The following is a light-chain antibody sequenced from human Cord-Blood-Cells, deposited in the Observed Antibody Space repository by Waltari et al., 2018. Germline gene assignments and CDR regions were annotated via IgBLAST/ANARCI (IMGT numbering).Light chain of an antibody. V-gene: IGLV2-11*01. J-gene: IGLJ3*02. CDR3: CSYAGSYTLV. CDR2: DVS. Sequence: QSALTQPRSVSASPGQSVTISCTGTSSDVGGYNYVSWYQQHPGNAPKLMIYDVSKRPSGVPDRFSCSKAGNTASLTISGLQDEDAADYYCCSYAGSYTLVFGGGTKLTVL. CDR1: SSDVGGYNY.